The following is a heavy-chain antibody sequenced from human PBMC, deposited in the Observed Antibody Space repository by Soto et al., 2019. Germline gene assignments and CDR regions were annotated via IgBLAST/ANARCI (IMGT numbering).Heavy chain of an antibody. CDR1: GFTVRSNY. J-gene: IGHJ6*02. CDR2: IYRAGKL. Sequence: GGSLRLSCAASGFTVRSNYMTWVRRAPGQGMEWVSVIYRAGKLYYADSVKGRFTTSSDNSQNTWFLQMNSLRAEDTAVYYCATDRGLMWGNYGMDVWGQGTTVTVSS. V-gene: IGHV3-53*01. D-gene: IGHD7-27*01. CDR3: ATDRGLMWGNYGMDV.